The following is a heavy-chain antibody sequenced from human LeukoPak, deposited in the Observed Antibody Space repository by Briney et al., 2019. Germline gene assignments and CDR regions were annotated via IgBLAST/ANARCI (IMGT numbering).Heavy chain of an antibody. D-gene: IGHD3-16*01. J-gene: IGHJ4*02. CDR1: GFTFADYE. CDR2: TSATGNTK. Sequence: GGSLRLSCEASGFTFADYEMSWFRQAPGKGPEWILYTSATGNTKYYADSVRGRFSTSRDNAKSSLYLQMSTLRVEDTAIYYCARDRAFGVDFDYWGQGALVTVSS. CDR3: ARDRAFGVDFDY. V-gene: IGHV3-11*01.